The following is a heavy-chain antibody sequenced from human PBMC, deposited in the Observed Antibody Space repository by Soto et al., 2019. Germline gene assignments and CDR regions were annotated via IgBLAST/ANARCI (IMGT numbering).Heavy chain of an antibody. CDR2: IIPILGIA. J-gene: IGHJ6*03. Sequence: QVQLVQSGAEVKKPGSSVKVSCKASGGTFSSYTISWVRQAPGQGLEWMGRIIPILGIANYAQKFQGRVTITADKSTSTAYMERSSLRSEDTAVYYCASGYCSSTSCYAGRLSYYMDVWGKGTTVTVSS. CDR1: GGTFSSYT. D-gene: IGHD2-2*01. CDR3: ASGYCSSTSCYAGRLSYYMDV. V-gene: IGHV1-69*02.